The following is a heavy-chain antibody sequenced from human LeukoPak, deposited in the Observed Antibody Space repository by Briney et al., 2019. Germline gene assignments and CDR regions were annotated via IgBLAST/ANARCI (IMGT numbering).Heavy chain of an antibody. CDR3: AKDVSELMVRGVMRGAFDI. Sequence: PGGSLRLSCAASGFTFSTYAMSWVRQPPGKGLEWVSAISSGGGTYYADSVQGRFTISRDTSKNTLYLQMNGLRAEDTAIYYCAKDVSELMVRGVMRGAFDIWGQGTMVTVYS. V-gene: IGHV3-23*01. CDR1: GFTFSTYA. CDR2: ISSGGGT. D-gene: IGHD3-10*01. J-gene: IGHJ3*02.